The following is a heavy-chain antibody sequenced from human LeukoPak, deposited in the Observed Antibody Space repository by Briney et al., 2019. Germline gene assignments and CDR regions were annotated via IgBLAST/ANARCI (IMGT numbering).Heavy chain of an antibody. CDR3: ARQRGRGKYYDFWSGYTSSNWFDP. Sequence: SETLSLTCAVYGGSFSGYYWSWIRQPLGKGLEWIGEINHSGSTNYNPSLKSRVTISVDTSKNQFSLKLSSVTAADTAVYYCARQRGRGKYYDFWSGYTSSNWFDPWGQGTLVTVSS. V-gene: IGHV4-34*01. D-gene: IGHD3-3*01. J-gene: IGHJ5*02. CDR2: INHSGST. CDR1: GGSFSGYY.